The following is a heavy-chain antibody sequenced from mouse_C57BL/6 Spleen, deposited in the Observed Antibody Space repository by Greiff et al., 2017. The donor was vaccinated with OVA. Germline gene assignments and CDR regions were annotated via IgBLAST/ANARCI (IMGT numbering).Heavy chain of an antibody. CDR3: ARIDYYGSSFDY. CDR1: GFSLTSYG. D-gene: IGHD1-1*01. CDR2: IWSGGST. Sequence: VQLQQSGPGLVQPSQSLSITCTVSGFSLTSYGVHWVRQSPGKGLEWLGVIWSGGSTDYSAAFISRLSISKDNSKSQVFFKMNSLQADDTAIYYCARIDYYGSSFDYWGQGTTLTVSS. J-gene: IGHJ2*01. V-gene: IGHV2-2*01.